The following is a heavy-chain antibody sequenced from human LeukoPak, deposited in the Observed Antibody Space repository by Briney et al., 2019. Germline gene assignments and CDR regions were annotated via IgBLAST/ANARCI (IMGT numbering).Heavy chain of an antibody. CDR1: GYTFTSYD. D-gene: IGHD6-19*01. CDR3: AKDTRGYSSGRYYFDC. J-gene: IGHJ4*02. Sequence: ASVKVSCKASGYTFTSYDINWVRQATGQGLEWMGWMNPNSGNTGYAQKFQGRVTMTRNTSISTAYMELSSLRSEDTAVYYCAKDTRGYSSGRYYFDCWGQGTLVTVSS. CDR2: MNPNSGNT. V-gene: IGHV1-8*01.